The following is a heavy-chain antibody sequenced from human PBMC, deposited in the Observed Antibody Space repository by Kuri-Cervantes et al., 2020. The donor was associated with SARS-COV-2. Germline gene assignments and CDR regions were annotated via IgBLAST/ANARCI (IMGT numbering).Heavy chain of an antibody. J-gene: IGHJ6*02. Sequence: GGSLRLSCAASGFTFSGHWIHWVRQAPGKGLVWVSRINPDGSYTNNADSVKGRFTLSRDNAKNMLFLQMNSLRDEDTAVYYCARERVGVTTFYYYGLDVWGQGTTVTVSS. V-gene: IGHV3-74*01. CDR3: ARERVGVTTFYYYGLDV. CDR1: GFTFSGHW. CDR2: INPDGSYT. D-gene: IGHD4-11*01.